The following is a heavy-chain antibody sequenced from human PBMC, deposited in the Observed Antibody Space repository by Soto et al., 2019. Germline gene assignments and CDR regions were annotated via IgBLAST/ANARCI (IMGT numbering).Heavy chain of an antibody. CDR2: IIPIFGTA. V-gene: IGHV1-69*01. J-gene: IGHJ6*02. CDR1: GGTFSSYA. Sequence: QVQLVQSGAEVKKPGSSVKVSCKASGGTFSSYAISWVRQAPGQGLEWMGGIIPIFGTANYAQKFQGRVTITADESTSTAYMERSSLRSEDTAVYYCARVLIAERPYGMDVWGQGTTVTVSS. CDR3: ARVLIAERPYGMDV.